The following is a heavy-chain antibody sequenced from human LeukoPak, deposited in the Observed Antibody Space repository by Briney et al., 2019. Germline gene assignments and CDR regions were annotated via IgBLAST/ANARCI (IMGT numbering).Heavy chain of an antibody. CDR3: ARRPGYSSGWFDY. J-gene: IGHJ4*02. CDR2: IWTDGGT. CDR1: GDSISSGNYY. D-gene: IGHD6-19*01. Sequence: SETLSLTRTVSGDSISSGNYYWSWIRQPAGKGLEWIGRIWTDGGTSYKPSLKSRVTISVDTSKNQFSLRLSSVTAADTAVYYCARRPGYSSGWFDYWGQGTLVTVSS. V-gene: IGHV4-61*02.